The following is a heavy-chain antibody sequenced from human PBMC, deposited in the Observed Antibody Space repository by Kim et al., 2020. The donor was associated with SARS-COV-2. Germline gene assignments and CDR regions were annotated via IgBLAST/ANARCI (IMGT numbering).Heavy chain of an antibody. Sequence: GGSLRLSCAASGFTFGDYAMHWVRQAPGQGPEWVSGVSWNSGSIGYADSVKGRFTISRDNAKNSLYLQMNSLRVEDTAFYYCAKARGYSGPAGFAFDIWGQGTMVTVSS. D-gene: IGHD5-12*01. CDR1: GFTFGDYA. V-gene: IGHV3-9*01. CDR3: AKARGYSGPAGFAFDI. J-gene: IGHJ3*02. CDR2: VSWNSGSI.